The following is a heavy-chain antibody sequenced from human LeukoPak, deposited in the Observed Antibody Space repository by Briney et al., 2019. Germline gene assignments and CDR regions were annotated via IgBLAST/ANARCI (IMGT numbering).Heavy chain of an antibody. CDR3: ARGPGYYDSSGYYWVYYFDN. CDR1: GYTFTSYG. J-gene: IGHJ4*02. V-gene: IGHV1-18*01. CDR2: ISAYNGNT. Sequence: ASVKVSCKASGYTFTSYGISWVRQAPGQGLEWMGWISAYNGNTNYAQKLQGRVTMTTDTSTSTAYMELRSLRSDDTAVYYCARGPGYYDSSGYYWVYYFDNWGQGTLVTVSS. D-gene: IGHD3-22*01.